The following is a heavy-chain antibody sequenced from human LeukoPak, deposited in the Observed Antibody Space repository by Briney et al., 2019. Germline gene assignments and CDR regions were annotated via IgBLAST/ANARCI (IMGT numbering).Heavy chain of an antibody. D-gene: IGHD6-13*01. J-gene: IGHJ4*02. CDR1: GGTFSSYA. Sequence: GSSVKVSCKASGGTFSSYAISWVRQAPGQGLEWMGWINPNSGGTNYAQKFQGRVTMTRDTSISTAYMELSRLRSDDTAVYYCARGAAAGTLSDFDYWGQGTLVTVSS. CDR2: INPNSGGT. V-gene: IGHV1-2*02. CDR3: ARGAAAGTLSDFDY.